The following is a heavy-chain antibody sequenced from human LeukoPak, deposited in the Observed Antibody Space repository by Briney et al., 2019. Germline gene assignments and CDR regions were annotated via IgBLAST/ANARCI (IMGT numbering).Heavy chain of an antibody. CDR2: ISHSGGST. J-gene: IGHJ4*02. V-gene: IGHV3-23*01. CDR3: AKKNAFGKSFDS. Sequence: GGSLRLSCAASGFPFNNFVMNWVRQAPGKGLEWVSLISHSGGSTYYTDSVKGRFTVSRDNSKNTVYLQMNSLRVEDTAVYYCAKKNAFGKSFDSWGQGTLVTVSS. CDR1: GFPFNNFV. D-gene: IGHD3-10*01.